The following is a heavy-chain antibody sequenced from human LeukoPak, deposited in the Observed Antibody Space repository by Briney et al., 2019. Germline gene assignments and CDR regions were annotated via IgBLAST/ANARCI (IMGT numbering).Heavy chain of an antibody. CDR1: GFTFSSYW. D-gene: IGHD2-2*02. Sequence: GGSLRLSCAASGFTFSSYWMSWVRQAPGKGLEWVANIKQDGSEKYYVDSVKGRFTISRDSAKNSLYLQMNSLRAEDTAVYYCARDWGYCSSTSCYKTLYYYYYGMDVWGQGTTVTVSS. CDR2: IKQDGSEK. V-gene: IGHV3-7*01. J-gene: IGHJ6*02. CDR3: ARDWGYCSSTSCYKTLYYYYYGMDV.